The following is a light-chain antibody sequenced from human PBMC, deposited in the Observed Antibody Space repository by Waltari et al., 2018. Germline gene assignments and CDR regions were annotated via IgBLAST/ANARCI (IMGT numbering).Light chain of an antibody. CDR1: QSISSY. J-gene: IGKJ4*01. CDR2: AAS. Sequence: GDRVTITCRASQSISSYLNWYQQKPGKAPKLLIYAASTLQSGVPSRFSGSGSGTDFTVTISSLQPEDIATYYCQQSYKTPLTVGGGTKVEIK. V-gene: IGKV1-39*01. CDR3: QQSYKTPLT.